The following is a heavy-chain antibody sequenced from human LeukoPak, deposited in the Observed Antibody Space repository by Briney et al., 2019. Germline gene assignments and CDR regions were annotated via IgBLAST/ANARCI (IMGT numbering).Heavy chain of an antibody. V-gene: IGHV4-39*01. CDR1: GFTFSSYAMH. J-gene: IGHJ4*02. D-gene: IGHD4-11*01. Sequence: GSLRLSCAASGFTFSSYAMHWVRQPPGKGLEWIGSIYYSGSTYYNPSLKSRVTISVDTSKNQFSLKLSSVTAADTAVYYCASDYSNYFDYWGQGTLVTVSS. CDR3: ASDYSNYFDY. CDR2: IYYSGST.